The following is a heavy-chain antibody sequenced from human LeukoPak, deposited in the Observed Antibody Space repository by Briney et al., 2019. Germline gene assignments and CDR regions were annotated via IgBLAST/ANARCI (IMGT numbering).Heavy chain of an antibody. J-gene: IGHJ4*02. CDR2: IHSGGET. CDR3: ATVRGYSYANEYHFEY. Sequence: PGGSLRLSCAASGFSVSNNYMTWVRQAPGKGLEWVSVIHSGGETYYTDSVKGRFTISRDNSKNTLYLQMNSLRAEDTAVYYCATVRGYSYANEYHFEYWGQGTPVTVSS. D-gene: IGHD5-18*01. V-gene: IGHV3-53*01. CDR1: GFSVSNNY.